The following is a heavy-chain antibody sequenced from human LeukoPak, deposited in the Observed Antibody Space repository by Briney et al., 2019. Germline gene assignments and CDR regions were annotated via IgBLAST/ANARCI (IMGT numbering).Heavy chain of an antibody. CDR1: GFTFSSYG. J-gene: IGHJ5*02. V-gene: IGHV3-30*18. Sequence: GGSLRLSCAASGFTFSSYGMHWVRQAPGKGLEWVAVISYDGSNKYYADSVKGRFTISRDNSKNTLYLQMNSLRAEDTAVYYCANYCSSTSCYAGPTWGQGTLATVSS. D-gene: IGHD2-2*01. CDR2: ISYDGSNK. CDR3: ANYCSSTSCYAGPT.